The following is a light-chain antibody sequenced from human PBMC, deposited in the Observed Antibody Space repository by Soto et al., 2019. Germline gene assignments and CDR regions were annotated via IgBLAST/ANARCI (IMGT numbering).Light chain of an antibody. CDR3: SSYTTSSTYV. V-gene: IGLV2-14*01. J-gene: IGLJ1*01. CDR1: SSDVGRYNY. Sequence: QSVLTQPASVSGSPGQSITISCTGTSSDVGRYNYVSWYQLHPSKAPKLMIYEVSNRPSGVSNRFSGSKSGNTASLTISGLQTEDEADYYCSSYTTSSTYVFGTGTKLTVL. CDR2: EVS.